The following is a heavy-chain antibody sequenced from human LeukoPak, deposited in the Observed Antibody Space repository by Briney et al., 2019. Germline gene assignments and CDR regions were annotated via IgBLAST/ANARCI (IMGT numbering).Heavy chain of an antibody. D-gene: IGHD1-14*01. J-gene: IGHJ4*02. V-gene: IGHV4-59*01. CDR1: GGSISNYY. CDR2: FYYSGST. CDR3: ARRILPHALDY. Sequence: SETLSLTCTVSGGSISNYYWNWIRQPPGKGLEWIGYFYYSGSTNYNPSLKSPVTISVDTSKNQFSLKLSSVTAADTAVYYCARRILPHALDYWGQGTLVTVSS.